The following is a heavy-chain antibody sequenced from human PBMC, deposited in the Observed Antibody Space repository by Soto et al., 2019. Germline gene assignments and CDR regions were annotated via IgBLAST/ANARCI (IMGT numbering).Heavy chain of an antibody. D-gene: IGHD5-12*01. CDR2: TSSNNGKT. V-gene: IGHV1-18*01. J-gene: IGHJ4*02. Sequence: ASVKVSCKASGYTSTKYDVEWVRQATGQGLEWMGWTSSNNGKTKYAQKFQGRVTMTTDKSTNTVHMELRSLRSGDTAVYYCARTSVAQSEDYFDYWGQGTLVTVSS. CDR3: ARTSVAQSEDYFDY. CDR1: GYTSTKYD.